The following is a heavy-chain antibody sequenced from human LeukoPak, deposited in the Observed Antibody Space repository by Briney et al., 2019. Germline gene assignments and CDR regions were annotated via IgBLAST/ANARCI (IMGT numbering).Heavy chain of an antibody. Sequence: ASVKVSCKASGYTFTSYGISWVRQAPGQGLEWMGWISAYNGNTNYAQKLQGRVTMTTDTSTSTAYMELSRLRSDDTAVYYCARDRVSQAGSGYYHYYYYMDVWGKGTTVTVSS. D-gene: IGHD3-22*01. V-gene: IGHV1-18*01. J-gene: IGHJ6*03. CDR1: GYTFTSYG. CDR2: ISAYNGNT. CDR3: ARDRVSQAGSGYYHYYYYMDV.